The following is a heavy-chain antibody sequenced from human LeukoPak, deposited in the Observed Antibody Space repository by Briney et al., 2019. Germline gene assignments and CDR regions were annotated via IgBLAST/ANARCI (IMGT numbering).Heavy chain of an antibody. Sequence: SETLSLTCTVSGYSISSGYYWGWIRQPPGKGLEWIGSIYHSGSTYYNPSLKSRVTISVDTSKNQFSLKLSSVPAADTAVYYCARDTVPAAIVDYWGQGTLVTASS. CDR2: IYHSGST. J-gene: IGHJ4*02. V-gene: IGHV4-38-2*02. CDR3: ARDTVPAAIVDY. D-gene: IGHD2-2*02. CDR1: GYSISSGYY.